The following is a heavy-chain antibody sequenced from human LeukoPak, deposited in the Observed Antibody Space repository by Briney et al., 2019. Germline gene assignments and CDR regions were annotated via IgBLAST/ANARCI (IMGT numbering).Heavy chain of an antibody. V-gene: IGHV4-31*03. D-gene: IGHD6-6*01. J-gene: IGHJ5*02. CDR2: IYYSGST. Sequence: SQTLSLTCTVSGGSLSSGGYYWSWIRQHPGKGLEWIGYIYYSGSTYYNPSLKSRVTISVDTSKNQFSLKLSSVTAADTAVYYCARGEIAARLGWFDPWGQGTLVTVSS. CDR1: GGSLSSGGYY. CDR3: ARGEIAARLGWFDP.